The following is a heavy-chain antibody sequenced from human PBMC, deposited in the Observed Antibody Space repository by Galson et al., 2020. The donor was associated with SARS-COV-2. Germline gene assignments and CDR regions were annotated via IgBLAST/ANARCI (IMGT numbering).Heavy chain of an antibody. J-gene: IGHJ4*02. D-gene: IGHD3-10*01. V-gene: IGHV3-66*01. CDR1: GFTVSSNY. Sequence: GESLKISCAASGFTVSSNYMSWVRQAPGKGLEWVSVIYSGGSTYYADYVKGRFTISRDNSKNTLYLQMNSLRAEDTAVYYCARMGFGEFPHPYFDYWGQGAVVTVAS. CDR2: IYSGGST. CDR3: ARMGFGEFPHPYFDY.